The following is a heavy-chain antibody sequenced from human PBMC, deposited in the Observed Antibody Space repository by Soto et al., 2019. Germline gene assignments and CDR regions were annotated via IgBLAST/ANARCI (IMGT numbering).Heavy chain of an antibody. CDR1: GYSFTSYW. CDR3: AGRITMVRGVIGPLVY. Sequence: PGESLKISCKGSGYSFTSYWIGWVRQMPGKGLEWMGIIYPGDSDTRYSPSFQGQVTVSADKSISTAYLQWSSLKASDTAMYYCAGRITMVRGVIGPLVYWGQGTLVTVSS. J-gene: IGHJ4*02. CDR2: IYPGDSDT. V-gene: IGHV5-51*01. D-gene: IGHD3-10*01.